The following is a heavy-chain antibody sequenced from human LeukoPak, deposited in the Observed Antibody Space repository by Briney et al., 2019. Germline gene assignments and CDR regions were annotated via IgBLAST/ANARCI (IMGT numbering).Heavy chain of an antibody. CDR2: INWNGGST. CDR3: AKEYSSSADY. V-gene: IGHV3-20*04. Sequence: GGSLRLSCAASGFTFDDYGMSWVRQAPGKGLEWVSGINWNGGSTGYADSVKGRFTISRDNSKNTLYLQMNSLRAEDTAVYYCAKEYSSSADYWGQGTLVTVSS. J-gene: IGHJ4*02. D-gene: IGHD6-6*01. CDR1: GFTFDDYG.